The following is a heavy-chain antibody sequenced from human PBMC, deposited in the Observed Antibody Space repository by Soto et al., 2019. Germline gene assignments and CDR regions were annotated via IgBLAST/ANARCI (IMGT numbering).Heavy chain of an antibody. CDR2: INHSGST. Sequence: SETLSLTCAVYGGSFSGYYWSWIRQPPGKGLEWIGEINHSGSTNYNPSLKSRVTISVDTSKNQFSLKLSSVTAADTAVYYCARPIHSLKQWRWYATLRDWGQGTLVTVSS. D-gene: IGHD6-19*01. J-gene: IGHJ4*02. CDR3: ARPIHSLKQWRWYATLRD. CDR1: GGSFSGYY. V-gene: IGHV4-34*01.